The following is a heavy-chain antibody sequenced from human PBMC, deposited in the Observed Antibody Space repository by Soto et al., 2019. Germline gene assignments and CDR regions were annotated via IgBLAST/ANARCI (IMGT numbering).Heavy chain of an antibody. CDR3: ARTVARDYYYKGVDV. D-gene: IGHD6-19*01. V-gene: IGHV6-1*01. Sequence: SQTLSLTCVISGDSVSSNSAAWNWIRQSPSRGLEWLGRTYYRSQWYNDYAVSVKGRIIINPDTSKNQFSLQLSSVTPEDTAVYYCARTVARDYYYKGVDVWDQGTTVTVSS. CDR1: GDSVSSNSAA. J-gene: IGHJ6*02. CDR2: TYYRSQWYN.